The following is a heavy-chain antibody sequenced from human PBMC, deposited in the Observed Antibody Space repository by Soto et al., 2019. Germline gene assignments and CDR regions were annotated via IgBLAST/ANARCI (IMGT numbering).Heavy chain of an antibody. D-gene: IGHD3-10*01. Sequence: SETLSLTCTVSGGSISSYYWSWIRQPPGKGLEWIGYIYYSGSTNYNPSLKSRVTISVDTSKNQFSLKVSSVTAADTAVYYCARDPADRGDYFDYWGQGTLVTVPS. CDR2: IYYSGST. J-gene: IGHJ4*02. CDR1: GGSISSYY. V-gene: IGHV4-59*12. CDR3: ARDPADRGDYFDY.